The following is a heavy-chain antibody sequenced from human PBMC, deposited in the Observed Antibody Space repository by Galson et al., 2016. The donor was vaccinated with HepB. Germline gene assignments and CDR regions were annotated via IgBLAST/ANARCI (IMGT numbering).Heavy chain of an antibody. V-gene: IGHV5-51*01. CDR2: IYPGDSNT. D-gene: IGHD6-13*01. CDR3: ARHAPPSTWPLFDS. CDR1: GYSFTSYW. Sequence: QSGAEVKKPGESLKISCKASGYSFTSYWIGWVRQMPGKGLEWMGIIYPGDSNTRYSPSFQGQVTISADKSISTAYLQWSSLTASDTSMYYCARHAPPSTWPLFDSWGQGALVTVSS. J-gene: IGHJ4*02.